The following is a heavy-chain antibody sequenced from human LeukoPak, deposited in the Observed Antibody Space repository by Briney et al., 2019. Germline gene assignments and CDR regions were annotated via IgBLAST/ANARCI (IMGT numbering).Heavy chain of an antibody. CDR1: GVSFSSYW. Sequence: GGSLRLSCAASGVSFSSYWLNWVRQAPGKGLEWVANIKQDGGEKYYVDSVKGRFTISRDNAENSLYLQMNNLRAEDAAVYFCARGSVLAAGIFKYWGQGPLLTVSS. V-gene: IGHV3-7*01. CDR2: IKQDGGEK. CDR3: ARGSVLAAGIFKY. D-gene: IGHD6-13*01. J-gene: IGHJ4*02.